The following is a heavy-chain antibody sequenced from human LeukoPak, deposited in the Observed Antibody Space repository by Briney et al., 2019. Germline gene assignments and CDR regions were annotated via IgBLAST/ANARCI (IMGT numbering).Heavy chain of an antibody. V-gene: IGHV3-30*18. CDR1: GFTFSSYG. CDR3: AKDSSGYDSPYY. Sequence: GRSLRLSCAASGFTFSSYGMHWVRQAPGKGLEWVAVISYDGSNTYYADSVKGRFTISRDNSKNTLYLQMNSLRAEDTAVYYCAKDSSGYDSPYYWGQGTLVTVSS. CDR2: ISYDGSNT. J-gene: IGHJ4*02. D-gene: IGHD5-12*01.